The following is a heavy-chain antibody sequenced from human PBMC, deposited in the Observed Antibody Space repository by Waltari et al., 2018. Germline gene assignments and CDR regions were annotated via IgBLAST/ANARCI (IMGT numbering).Heavy chain of an antibody. J-gene: IGHJ4*02. CDR1: GGSFRRGGYY. D-gene: IGHD4-17*01. Sequence: QVQLQESGPGLVKPSQPLSLPCPVSGGSFRRGGYYWSWIRQHPGKGLEWIGYSYYSGSTYYNPSLKSRVTISVDTSKNQFSLKLSSVTAADTAVYYCARVDDDYGDYVPDYWGQGTLVTVSS. CDR3: ARVDDDYGDYVPDY. V-gene: IGHV4-31*03. CDR2: SYYSGST.